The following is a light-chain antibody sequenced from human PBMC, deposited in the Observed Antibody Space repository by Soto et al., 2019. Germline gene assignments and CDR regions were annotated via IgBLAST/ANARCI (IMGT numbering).Light chain of an antibody. J-gene: IGKJ1*01. CDR3: QQYGSSPWT. Sequence: EIVLTQSPGTLSLSPVERATLSCRASQSVSSSYLVWHQQKPGQAPRLLIYAASRGATGIPDRFSGSGSGTDFTLTISRLEPEDFAVYYCQQYGSSPWTFGQGTKVDIK. CDR2: AAS. CDR1: QSVSSSY. V-gene: IGKV3-20*01.